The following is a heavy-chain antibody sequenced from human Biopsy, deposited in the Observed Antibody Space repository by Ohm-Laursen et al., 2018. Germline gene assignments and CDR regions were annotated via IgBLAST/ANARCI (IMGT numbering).Heavy chain of an antibody. CDR3: ARHPTGFWFDP. J-gene: IGHJ5*02. CDR2: ISYTGGI. Sequence: GTLSLTCTVSGGSISGYHWSWIRKSPGKGLEWLAYISYTGGITSNPSLNGRATMSLDTSKNQFSLGLIYVTAADTALYFCARHPTGFWFDPWGHGTLVTVSS. V-gene: IGHV4-59*08. CDR1: GGSISGYH.